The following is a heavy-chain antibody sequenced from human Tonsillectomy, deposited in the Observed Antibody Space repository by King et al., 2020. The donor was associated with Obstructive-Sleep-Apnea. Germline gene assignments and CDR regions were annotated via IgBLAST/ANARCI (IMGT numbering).Heavy chain of an antibody. J-gene: IGHJ6*04. CDR1: GYTLTELS. D-gene: IGHD3-3*01. CDR2: FDPEDGET. Sequence: QLVQSGAEVKKPGASVKVSCKVSGYTLTELSMHWVRQAPGKGLEWMGGFDPEDGETIYAQKFQGRVTMTEDTSTDTAYMELSSLRSEDTAVYYCATVGWNYDFWSGLGYGMDVWGKGTTVTVSS. V-gene: IGHV1-24*01. CDR3: ATVGWNYDFWSGLGYGMDV.